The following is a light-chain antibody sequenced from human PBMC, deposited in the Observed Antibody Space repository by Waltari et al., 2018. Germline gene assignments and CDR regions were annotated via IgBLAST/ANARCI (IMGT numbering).Light chain of an antibody. V-gene: IGKV1-9*01. CDR2: AAS. J-gene: IGKJ2*01. Sequence: IQLTQSPSSLSASVRDRVTITCRASQDISGYLAWYQQKPGQAPKVLIYAASTLQSGVPSRFSGSGSGTDFTLTISSLQPEDFATYYCQQLNTYPRTFGQGTKLEI. CDR3: QQLNTYPRT. CDR1: QDISGY.